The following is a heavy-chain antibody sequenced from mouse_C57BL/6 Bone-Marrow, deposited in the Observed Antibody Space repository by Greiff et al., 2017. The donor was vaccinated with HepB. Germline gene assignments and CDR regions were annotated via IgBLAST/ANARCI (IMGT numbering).Heavy chain of an antibody. CDR1: GFTFSSYA. CDR3: ARDRLLGYGSIYYFDY. D-gene: IGHD1-1*01. Sequence: EVKLVESGGGLVKPGGSLKLSCAASGFTFSSYAMSWVRQTPEKRLEWVATISDGGSYTYYPDNVKGRFTISRDNAKNNLYLQMSHLKSEDTAMYYCARDRLLGYGSIYYFDYWGQGTTLTVSS. V-gene: IGHV5-4*01. CDR2: ISDGGSYT. J-gene: IGHJ2*01.